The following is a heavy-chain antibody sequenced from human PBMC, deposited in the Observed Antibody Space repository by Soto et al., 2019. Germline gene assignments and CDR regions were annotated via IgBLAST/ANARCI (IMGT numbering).Heavy chain of an antibody. V-gene: IGHV3-30*04. CDR2: ISYDGSNK. J-gene: IGHJ5*02. CDR1: GFTFSSYA. D-gene: IGHD6-6*01. CDR3: AREGGYRSSSGHNWFDP. Sequence: GGSLRLSCAASGFTFSSYAMHWVRQAPGKGLEWVAVISYDGSNKYYADSLKGRFTISRDNSKNTLYMQMNSLRTEDTTVYYCAREGGYRSSSGHNWFDPWGQGTLVTVSS.